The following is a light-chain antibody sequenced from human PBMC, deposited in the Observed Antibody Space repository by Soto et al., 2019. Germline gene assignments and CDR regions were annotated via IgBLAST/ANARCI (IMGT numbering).Light chain of an antibody. V-gene: IGLV2-14*01. Sequence: QSALTQPASVSGSPGQSITISCTGASSDIGDYSYVSWYQQHPGKAPKLIIYDLHNRPSGVSTRFSGSKSGNTASLTISGLQAEDEADYYCGSYTSTSTLGLFGGGTKVTVL. CDR2: DLH. CDR3: GSYTSTSTLGL. CDR1: SSDIGDYSY. J-gene: IGLJ2*01.